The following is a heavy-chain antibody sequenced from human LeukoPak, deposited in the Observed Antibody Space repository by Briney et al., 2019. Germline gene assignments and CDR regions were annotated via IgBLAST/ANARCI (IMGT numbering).Heavy chain of an antibody. Sequence: SETLSLTCTVSGGSISSSSYYWGWIRQPPGKGLEWIESIYYSGSTYYNPSLTSRVTISVDTSKNQFSLKLSSVTAADTAVYYCARLTEIVVVPAADYWGQGTLVTVSS. CDR1: GGSISSSSYY. CDR3: ARLTEIVVVPAADY. D-gene: IGHD2-2*01. J-gene: IGHJ4*02. V-gene: IGHV4-39*01. CDR2: IYYSGST.